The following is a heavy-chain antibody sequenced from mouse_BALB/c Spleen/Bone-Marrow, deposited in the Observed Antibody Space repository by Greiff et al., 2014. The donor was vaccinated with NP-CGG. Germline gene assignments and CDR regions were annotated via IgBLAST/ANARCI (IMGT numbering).Heavy chain of an antibody. CDR3: SIHGPPASEIYALAH. CDR2: ISTYSGNT. V-gene: IGHV1-67*01. CDR1: GYTFTDYA. J-gene: IGHJ2*01. D-gene: IGHD1-1*01. Sequence: QVQLQQSGPELVRPGVSVKISCTGSGYTFTDYAMHWVKQSHEKSLEWIGVISTYSGNTNYNQKFKGKATITVDTSSSTAYMELVRLTSEDSANYYFSIHGPPASEIYALAHWGQG.